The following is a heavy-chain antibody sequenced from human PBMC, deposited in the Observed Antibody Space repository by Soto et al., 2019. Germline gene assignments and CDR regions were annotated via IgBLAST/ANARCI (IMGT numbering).Heavy chain of an antibody. D-gene: IGHD2-2*01. CDR2: IYYSGST. V-gene: IGHV4-30-4*01. J-gene: IGHJ4*02. Sequence: QVQLQESGPGLVKPSQTLSLTCAVSGCSISSGDYYWSWIRQPPGKGLEWIGYIYYSGSTYYNPPLTRRVTISPDTSNHQFSLYLSSVTAADTAVYYCARADEVPGHFDYWGQGTLLTVSS. CDR3: ARADEVPGHFDY. CDR1: GCSISSGDYY.